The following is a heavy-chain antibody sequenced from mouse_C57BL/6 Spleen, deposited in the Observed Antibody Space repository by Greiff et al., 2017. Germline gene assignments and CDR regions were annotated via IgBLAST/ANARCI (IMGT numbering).Heavy chain of an antibody. D-gene: IGHD1-1*01. J-gene: IGHJ1*03. Sequence: QVQLQQSGAELVMPGASVKLSCKASGYTFTSSWMHWVKQRPGQGLEWIGEIDPSDSYTNYNQKFKGKSTLTVDKSSSTAYMQLSSLTSEDSAVYYCAREYGNSPRYFDVWGTGTTVTVSS. CDR3: AREYGNSPRYFDV. CDR1: GYTFTSSW. CDR2: IDPSDSYT. V-gene: IGHV1-69*01.